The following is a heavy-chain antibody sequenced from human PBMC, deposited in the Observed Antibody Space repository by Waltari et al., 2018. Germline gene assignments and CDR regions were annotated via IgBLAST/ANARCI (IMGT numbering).Heavy chain of an antibody. D-gene: IGHD3-3*01. V-gene: IGHV3-23*03. J-gene: IGHJ6*03. CDR2: FYSGGTT. Sequence: EVQLLESGGGLVQPGGSLRLSCVASGFTFGNSDMRWVRQTPGRGLEWVSVFYSGGTTYYADSVKGRFTISRDNSKNTLYLQMNSLRAEDTAVYYCAKDSSPFLEHRVYYYYYMDVWGKGTTVTVSS. CDR3: AKDSSPFLEHRVYYYYYMDV. CDR1: GFTFGNSD.